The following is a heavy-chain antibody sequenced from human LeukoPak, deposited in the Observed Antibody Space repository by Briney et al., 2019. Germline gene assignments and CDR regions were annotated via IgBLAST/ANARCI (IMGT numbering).Heavy chain of an antibody. CDR3: AASTMVRGVINGPPDY. CDR2: IVVGSGNT. D-gene: IGHD3-10*01. Sequence: PLASVKVSCKASGFTFTSSAMQWVRQARGQRLEWIGRIVVGSGNTNYAQKFQERVTITRDMSTSTAYMELSSLRSEDTAVYYCAASTMVRGVINGPPDYWGQGTLVTVSS. J-gene: IGHJ4*02. V-gene: IGHV1-58*02. CDR1: GFTFTSSA.